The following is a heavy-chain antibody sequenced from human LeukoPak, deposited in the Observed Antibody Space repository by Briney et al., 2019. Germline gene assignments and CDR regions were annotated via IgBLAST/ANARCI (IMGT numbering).Heavy chain of an antibody. V-gene: IGHV4-34*01. Sequence: SETLSLTCAVYGGSFSDYYWSWIRQPPGKGLEWIGEINHSGSTNYNPSLKSRVTLSVDTSKNQFSLQLSSVTAADTAVYYCASLTDSSNRFTFDFWGQRTLVTVSS. D-gene: IGHD6-13*01. J-gene: IGHJ4*02. CDR1: GGSFSDYY. CDR3: ASLTDSSNRFTFDF. CDR2: INHSGST.